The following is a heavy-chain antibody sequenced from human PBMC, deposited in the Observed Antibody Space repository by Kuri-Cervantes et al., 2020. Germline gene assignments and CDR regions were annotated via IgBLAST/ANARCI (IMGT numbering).Heavy chain of an antibody. CDR3: ARGDYYGSGSYYTPLDY. D-gene: IGHD3-10*01. Sequence: SVKVSCKASGGTFSSYAISWVRQAPGQGLEWMGGIIPIFGTANYAQKFQGRVTITADESTSTAYMELSSLRSEDTAVYYCARGDYYGSGSYYTPLDYWGQGTLVTVSS. CDR1: GGTFSSYA. CDR2: IIPIFGTA. V-gene: IGHV1-69*13. J-gene: IGHJ4*02.